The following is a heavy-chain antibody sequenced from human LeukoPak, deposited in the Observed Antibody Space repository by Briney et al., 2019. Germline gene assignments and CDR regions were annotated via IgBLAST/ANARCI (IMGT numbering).Heavy chain of an antibody. CDR1: GYIFSSYS. Sequence: ASVKVSCKTSGYIFSSYSISWVRQAPGQGLEWMGWISPYNENTQYGQKFQGRVTMTTDTSTSTAYMELRSLRSDDTAVYYCARGRGFDPWGQGTLVTVSS. D-gene: IGHD3-10*01. J-gene: IGHJ5*02. CDR2: ISPYNENT. CDR3: ARGRGFDP. V-gene: IGHV1-18*01.